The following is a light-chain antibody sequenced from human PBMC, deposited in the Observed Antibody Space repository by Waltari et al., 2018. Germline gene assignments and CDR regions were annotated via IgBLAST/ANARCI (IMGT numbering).Light chain of an antibody. V-gene: IGKV1-39*01. Sequence: DIQMTQSPSSLSASVGDTVTISCRASQTIDVYLNWYQQTPGKAPNLLIYAPSTLLIGVPSRFSGFGSETEFTLTITGLQPEDFATYYCQQSLDSPYTFGQGTRLEI. CDR3: QQSLDSPYT. CDR1: QTIDVY. CDR2: APS. J-gene: IGKJ2*01.